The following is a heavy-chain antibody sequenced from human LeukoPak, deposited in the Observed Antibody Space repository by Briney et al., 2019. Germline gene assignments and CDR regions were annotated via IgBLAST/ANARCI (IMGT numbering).Heavy chain of an antibody. CDR1: GHTFTGYY. CDR2: IVVGSGNT. Sequence: SVKVSCKASGHTFTGYYMQWVRQARGQRLEWIGWIVVGSGNTNYAQKFQERVTITRDMSTSTAYMELSSLRSEDTAVYYCAAAYGSGGPRDYWGQGTLVTVSS. V-gene: IGHV1-58*02. D-gene: IGHD3-10*01. J-gene: IGHJ4*02. CDR3: AAAYGSGGPRDY.